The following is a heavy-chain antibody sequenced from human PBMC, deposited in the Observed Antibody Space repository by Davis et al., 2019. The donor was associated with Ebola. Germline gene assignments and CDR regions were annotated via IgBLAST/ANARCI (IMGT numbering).Heavy chain of an antibody. CDR1: GFTFHNYA. J-gene: IGHJ4*02. Sequence: PGGSLRLSCAASGFTFHNYAMNWVRQAPGKGLEWVSAISGSGTTTYYADSVKDRFSISRDKSKNSVSLQMNSLTVEDTAVYYCAREGYSSGRAPAFDSWGQGILVTVSS. CDR2: ISGSGTTT. D-gene: IGHD3-22*01. V-gene: IGHV3-23*01. CDR3: AREGYSSGRAPAFDS.